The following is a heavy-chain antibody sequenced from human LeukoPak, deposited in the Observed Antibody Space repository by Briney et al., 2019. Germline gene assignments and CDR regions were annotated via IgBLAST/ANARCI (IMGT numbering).Heavy chain of an antibody. CDR2: ISSTGNSI. Sequence: GGSLRLSCAASGFTFSDYYMTWIRQAPGKGLEWVSYISSTGNSIYYADSVKGRFTISRDNAKNSLYLQMNSLRAEDTAVYYCARTYYYDSSGYYRYWGQGTLVTVSS. CDR1: GFTFSDYY. CDR3: ARTYYYDSSGYYRY. V-gene: IGHV3-11*01. D-gene: IGHD3-22*01. J-gene: IGHJ4*02.